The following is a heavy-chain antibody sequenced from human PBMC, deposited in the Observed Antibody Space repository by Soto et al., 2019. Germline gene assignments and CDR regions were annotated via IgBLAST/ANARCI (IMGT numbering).Heavy chain of an antibody. CDR3: ANLDMITFGGVIGPNDEFDV. CDR1: WGYIINVGCY. CDR2: IYYSDNT. J-gene: IGHJ3*01. V-gene: IGHV4-30-4*01. Sequence: PLQTLSLTWTVAWGYIINVGCYRSINSQPPGKGLEWIGYIYYSDNTYSNPSLKSRVAISGDTSRNQFSLRLSSVTAADTAVYYCANLDMITFGGVIGPNDEFDVWGQGIMVTVSS. D-gene: IGHD3-16*02.